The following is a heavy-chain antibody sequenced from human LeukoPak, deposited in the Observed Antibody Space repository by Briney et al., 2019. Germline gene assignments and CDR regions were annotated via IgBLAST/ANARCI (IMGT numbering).Heavy chain of an antibody. V-gene: IGHV3-66*02. D-gene: IGHD3-10*01. CDR2: IYGGGSI. Sequence: GGSLRLSCAASGLTVSSNYMSWVRQAPGKGLEWVSVIYGGGSIHYADSVEGRFTVSRDNSKNTVFLQMNSLRGEDTAVYYCARDSRTMAHFDNWGQGTLVTVSS. CDR3: ARDSRTMAHFDN. CDR1: GLTVSSNY. J-gene: IGHJ4*02.